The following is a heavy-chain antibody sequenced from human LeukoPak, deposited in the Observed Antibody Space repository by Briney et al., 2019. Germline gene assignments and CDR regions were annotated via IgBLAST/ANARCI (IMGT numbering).Heavy chain of an antibody. CDR1: GYTFTSYY. D-gene: IGHD6-13*01. Sequence: ASVKVSCKASGYTFTSYYMHWVRQAPGQGLEWMGIINPSGGSTSYAQKFQGRVTMTRDTSISSAYMDLSRLRYDDTAVYYCARQKAAAGHFDYWGQGTLVTVSS. CDR2: INPSGGST. CDR3: ARQKAAAGHFDY. J-gene: IGHJ4*02. V-gene: IGHV1-46*01.